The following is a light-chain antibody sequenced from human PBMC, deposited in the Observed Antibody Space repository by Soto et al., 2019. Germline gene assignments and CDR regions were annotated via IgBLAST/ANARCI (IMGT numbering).Light chain of an antibody. CDR2: DAS. V-gene: IGKV1-5*01. CDR1: QSIARW. CDR3: QQLNSYTIT. Sequence: DIQMSQSPSTLSASVGDRVTITCRASQSIARWLAWYQQIPGKDPKLLIYDASSLESGVPSRFSGGGSGTEFNLTISRLQTEDFATYECQQLNSYTITCGQGTRLEIK. J-gene: IGKJ5*01.